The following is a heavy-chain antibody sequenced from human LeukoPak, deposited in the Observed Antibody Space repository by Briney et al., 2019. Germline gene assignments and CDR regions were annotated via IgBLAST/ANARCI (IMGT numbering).Heavy chain of an antibody. D-gene: IGHD3-22*01. CDR3: ARQTYYYDSSGYYYVPDAFDI. V-gene: IGHV3-66*04. Sequence: ETLSLTCAVYGGSFSGYYWSWVRQAPGKGLEWVSVIYSGGSTYYADSVKGRFTISRDNSKNTLYLQMNSLRAEDTAVYYCARQTYYYDSSGYYYVPDAFDIWGQGTMVTVSS. CDR1: GGSFSGYY. J-gene: IGHJ3*02. CDR2: IYSGGST.